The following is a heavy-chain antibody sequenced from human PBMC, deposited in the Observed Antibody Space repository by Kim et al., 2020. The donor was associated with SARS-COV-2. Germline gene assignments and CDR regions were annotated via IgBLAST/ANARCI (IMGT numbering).Heavy chain of an antibody. CDR3: ARDRAVTGPYYYYYGMDV. CDR2: IIPIFGTA. V-gene: IGHV1-69*13. D-gene: IGHD1-20*01. Sequence: SVKVSCKASGGTFSSYAISWVRQAPGQGLEWMGGIIPIFGTANYAQKFQGRVTITADESTSTAYMELSSLRSEDTAVYYCARDRAVTGPYYYYYGMDVWGQGTTVTVSS. CDR1: GGTFSSYA. J-gene: IGHJ6*02.